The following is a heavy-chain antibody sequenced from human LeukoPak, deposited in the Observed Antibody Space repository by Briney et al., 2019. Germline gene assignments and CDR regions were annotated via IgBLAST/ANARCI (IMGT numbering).Heavy chain of an antibody. Sequence: QTGGSLRLSCAASGFSFSSYEMNWVRQAPGKGLEWVSYISSSGSTIYYADSVKGRFTISRDNAKNSLYLQMNSLRAEDTAVYYCARLKVGAIAFDIWGQGTMVTVSS. CDR3: ARLKVGAIAFDI. J-gene: IGHJ3*02. CDR2: ISSSGSTI. V-gene: IGHV3-48*03. D-gene: IGHD1-26*01. CDR1: GFSFSSYE.